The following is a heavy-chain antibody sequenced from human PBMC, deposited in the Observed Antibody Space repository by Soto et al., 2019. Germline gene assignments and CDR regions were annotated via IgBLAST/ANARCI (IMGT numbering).Heavy chain of an antibody. Sequence: SETLSLTCSVSGGSVRSGNHFWNWIRQPPGRGLEWLGYMYYTGVTNYNPSLKSRVSMSVDTSKNQFSLKLTSLTAAEKAVYYCARGGEPLGYYGLDVWGQGTTVTVSS. CDR3: ARGGEPLGYYGLDV. CDR1: GGSVRSGNHF. CDR2: MYYTGVT. V-gene: IGHV4-61*01. D-gene: IGHD1-26*01. J-gene: IGHJ6*02.